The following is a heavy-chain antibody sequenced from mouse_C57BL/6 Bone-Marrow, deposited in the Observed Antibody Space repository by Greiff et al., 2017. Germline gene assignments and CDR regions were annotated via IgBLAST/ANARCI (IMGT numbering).Heavy chain of an antibody. CDR2: ISYDGSN. D-gene: IGHD2-3*01. J-gene: IGHJ3*01. V-gene: IGHV3-6*01. Sequence: ESGPGLVKPSQSLSLTCSVTGYSITSGYYWNWIRQFPGNKLEWMGYISYDGSNNYNPSLKNRISITRDTSKNQFFLKLNSVTTEDTATYYCARGGNDGYPFAYWGQGTLVTVSA. CDR3: ARGGNDGYPFAY. CDR1: GYSITSGYY.